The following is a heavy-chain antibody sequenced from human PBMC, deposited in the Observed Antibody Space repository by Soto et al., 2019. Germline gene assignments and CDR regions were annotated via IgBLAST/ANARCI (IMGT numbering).Heavy chain of an antibody. CDR2: ISSSSSYI. D-gene: IGHD2-8*01. CDR1: GHTLSSYS. J-gene: IGHJ6*02. CDR3: ARAPSMYYGMDV. V-gene: IGHV3-21*01. Sequence: GGSLRLSCAASGHTLSSYSMNWVRQAPGKGLEWVSSISSSSSYIYYADSVKGRFTISRDNAKNSLYLQMNSLRAEDTAVYYCARAPSMYYGMDVRGQGTTVTVSS.